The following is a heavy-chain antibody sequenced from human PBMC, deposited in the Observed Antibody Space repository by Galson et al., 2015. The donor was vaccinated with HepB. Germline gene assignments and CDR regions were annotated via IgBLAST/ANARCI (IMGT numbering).Heavy chain of an antibody. CDR2: IAGSGGST. D-gene: IGHD5-24*01. J-gene: IGHJ5*01. CDR1: GFSFRTYA. V-gene: IGHV3-23*01. CDR3: VRSDGQYGSSWYDS. Sequence: SLRLSCAASGFSFRTYAMSWVRQAPGKGLEWVSIIAGSGGSTYYADSVKGRFTISRDNSKNTLYLQMNSLRAEDTALYNCVRSDGQYGSSWYDSWGQGTLVTVSS.